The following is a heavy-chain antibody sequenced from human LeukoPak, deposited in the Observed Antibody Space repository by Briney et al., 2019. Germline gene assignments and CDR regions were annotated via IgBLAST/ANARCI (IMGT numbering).Heavy chain of an antibody. Sequence: SETLSLTCIVSGESISGFYWNWIRQPPGKGLEWIGYAYYTGSTNYNPSLSSRVTISIDTSKNLFSLKLSAVTAADTAVYYCARGKGSGWLVYWGQGTLVTVSS. D-gene: IGHD6-19*01. J-gene: IGHJ4*02. V-gene: IGHV4-59*08. CDR2: AYYTGST. CDR3: ARGKGSGWLVY. CDR1: GESISGFY.